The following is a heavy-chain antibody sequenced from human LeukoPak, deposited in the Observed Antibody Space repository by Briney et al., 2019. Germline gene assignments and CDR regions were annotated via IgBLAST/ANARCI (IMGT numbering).Heavy chain of an antibody. D-gene: IGHD2-2*01. CDR1: GYTFTGYY. Sequence: GASVKVSCKASGYTFTGYYMHWVRRAPGQGLEWMGWINPNSGATSYAQKFQGRVTMTRDTSISTGYMELSRLRSDDTAVYYCARGIVVVPAAMKYWGQGTLVTVSS. J-gene: IGHJ4*02. V-gene: IGHV1-2*02. CDR2: INPNSGAT. CDR3: ARGIVVVPAAMKY.